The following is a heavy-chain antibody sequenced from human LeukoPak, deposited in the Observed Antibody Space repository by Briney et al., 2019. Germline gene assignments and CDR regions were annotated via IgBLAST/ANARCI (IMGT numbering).Heavy chain of an antibody. D-gene: IGHD6-13*01. Sequence: GGSLGLSCAASGFTFSSYSVNWVRQAPGKGLEWVSSISSRSSYIYYADSVKGRFTISRDNAKNSLYLQMNSLRAEDTAVYYCAREGGGIAAGVYYFDYWGQGTLVTVSS. J-gene: IGHJ4*02. V-gene: IGHV3-21*01. CDR1: GFTFSSYS. CDR2: ISSRSSYI. CDR3: AREGGGIAAGVYYFDY.